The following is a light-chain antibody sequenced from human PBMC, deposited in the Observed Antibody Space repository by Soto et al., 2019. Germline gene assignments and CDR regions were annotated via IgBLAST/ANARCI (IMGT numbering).Light chain of an antibody. Sequence: QSALTQPPSASGTPGQRVTISCSGGRSNIGSNSVNWYQQHPGTAPKLLIYSQSQRPSGVPERISGAKSGTSVTLAISGLQAEHEATYYCAVLDDSLNEVVFGGGTKLTVL. V-gene: IGLV1-44*01. J-gene: IGLJ3*02. CDR1: RSNIGSNS. CDR3: AVLDDSLNEVV. CDR2: SQS.